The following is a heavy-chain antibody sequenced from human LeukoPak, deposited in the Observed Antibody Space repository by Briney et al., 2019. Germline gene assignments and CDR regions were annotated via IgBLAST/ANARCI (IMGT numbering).Heavy chain of an antibody. Sequence: PGGSLRLSCAASGFTFSSYWMSWVRQAPGKGLEWVANIKQDGSEKYYVDSVKGRFTISRDNAKNSLYLQMNILRAEDTSFYYCARAIGDNYGSGSPQFPQPHMSYYNYMDVWGKGTRVTVSS. D-gene: IGHD3-10*01. CDR2: IKQDGSEK. V-gene: IGHV3-7*03. CDR3: ARAIGDNYGSGSPQFPQPHMSYYNYMDV. CDR1: GFTFSSYW. J-gene: IGHJ6*03.